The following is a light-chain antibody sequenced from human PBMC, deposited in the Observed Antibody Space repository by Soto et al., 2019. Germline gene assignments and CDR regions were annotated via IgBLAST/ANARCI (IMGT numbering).Light chain of an antibody. CDR2: EVT. V-gene: IGLV2-14*01. Sequence: QSVLTQPASVSGSPGQSIPVSCTGTSSDIGGHNYVSWSQQHPGKVPKLIIYEVTNRPSGVSNRFSGSKSGNTASLTVSGLQAEEEADYYCSSYTTTSTVVFGGGTQLTVL. CDR3: SSYTTTSTVV. CDR1: SSDIGGHNY. J-gene: IGLJ2*01.